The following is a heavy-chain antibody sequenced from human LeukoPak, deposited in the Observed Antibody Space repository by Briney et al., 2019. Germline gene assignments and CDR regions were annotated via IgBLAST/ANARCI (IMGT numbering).Heavy chain of an antibody. J-gene: IGHJ6*03. D-gene: IGHD3-10*01. Sequence: PAGSLSLSCAASGFTVSSNYMSWVRQAPGKGLQWVSVIYSGGSTYYADSVKGRFTISRDNSKNTLYLQMNSLRAEDTAVYYCASGSGSYRTPYYYMDVWGTGTPVTVSS. CDR3: ASGSGSYRTPYYYMDV. CDR1: GFTVSSNY. CDR2: IYSGGST. V-gene: IGHV3-53*01.